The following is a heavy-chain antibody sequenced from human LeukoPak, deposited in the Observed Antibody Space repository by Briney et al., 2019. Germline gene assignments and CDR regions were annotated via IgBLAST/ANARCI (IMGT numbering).Heavy chain of an antibody. D-gene: IGHD1-26*01. V-gene: IGHV3-23*01. J-gene: IGHJ4*02. CDR2: ISGSGGST. CDR1: GFTFSSYA. Sequence: GGSLRLSRTASGFTFSSYATSWVRQAPGKGLEWVSAISGSGGSTYYADSVKGRFTISRDNSKNTLYLQMNSLRAEDTAVYYCVKEWELLFCFDYWGQGTLVTVSS. CDR3: VKEWELLFCFDY.